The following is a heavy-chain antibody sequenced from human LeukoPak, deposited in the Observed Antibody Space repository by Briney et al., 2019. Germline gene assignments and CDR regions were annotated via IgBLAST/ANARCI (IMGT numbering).Heavy chain of an antibody. Sequence: SGGSLRLSCAASGFTFSTSWMSWVRQAPGKGLEWVANIKQDGSEKYYVDSVKGRFTISRDNAKNSLYLQMNSLRAADTAVYYCARAGHFGVVINNWFDPWGQGTLVTVSS. D-gene: IGHD3-3*01. V-gene: IGHV3-7*03. CDR3: ARAGHFGVVINNWFDP. CDR1: GFTFSTSW. CDR2: IKQDGSEK. J-gene: IGHJ5*02.